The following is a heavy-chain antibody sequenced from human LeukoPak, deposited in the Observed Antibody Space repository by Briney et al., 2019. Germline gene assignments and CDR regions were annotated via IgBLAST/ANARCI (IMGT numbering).Heavy chain of an antibody. CDR2: IGGSGDKT. V-gene: IGHV3-23*01. CDR1: GFTFNRNA. CDR3: VRRGDASSGWGDHDY. D-gene: IGHD6-19*01. Sequence: GGSLRLSCAASGFTFNRNAISWVCQAPGKGLEWVSTIGGSGDKTFYADSVKGRFTISRDNSKNMLHLQMSSLTGEDTALYYCVRRGDASSGWGDHDYWGQGALVTVSS. J-gene: IGHJ4*02.